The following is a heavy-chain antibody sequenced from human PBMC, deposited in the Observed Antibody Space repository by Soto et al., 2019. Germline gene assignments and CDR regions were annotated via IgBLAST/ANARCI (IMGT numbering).Heavy chain of an antibody. CDR3: AKGVGYGTSAFDI. Sequence: HPGGSLRLSCAASGFTFSSYAITWGLQAPGKGLEWVSGTSNSGGNTYYTDSVKGRFTIYRDNSKNTLYLQMSSLKAEDTAVYYWAKGVGYGTSAFDIWGRGTMVSVSS. CDR1: GFTFSSYA. J-gene: IGHJ3*02. CDR2: TSNSGGNT. D-gene: IGHD2-8*01. V-gene: IGHV3-23*01.